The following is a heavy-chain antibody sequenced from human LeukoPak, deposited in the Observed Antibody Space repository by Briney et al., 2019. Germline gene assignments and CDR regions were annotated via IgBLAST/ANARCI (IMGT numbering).Heavy chain of an antibody. D-gene: IGHD3-9*01. CDR1: GGSISSYY. Sequence: PSETLSLACTVSGGSISSYYWSWIRQPPGKGLEWIGYIYYSGSTNYNPSLKSRVTMSVDTSKNQFSLKLSSVTAADTAVYYCARDSGILTGFDAFDIWGQGTMVTVSS. CDR2: IYYSGST. V-gene: IGHV4-59*01. CDR3: ARDSGILTGFDAFDI. J-gene: IGHJ3*02.